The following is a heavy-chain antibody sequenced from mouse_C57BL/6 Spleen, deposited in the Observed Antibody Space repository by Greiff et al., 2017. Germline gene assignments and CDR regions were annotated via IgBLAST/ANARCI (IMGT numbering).Heavy chain of an antibody. CDR2: IYPGDGDT. D-gene: IGHD2-4*01. Sequence: QVQLQQSGAELVKPGASVKISCKASGYAFSSYWMNWVKQRPGKGLEWIGQIYPGDGDTNYNGKFKGKATLTADKSSSTAYMQLSSLTSEDSAVYFCARVIYYDYDGAPYYALDFWGKGTSVTVSS. CDR3: ARVIYYDYDGAPYYALDF. V-gene: IGHV1-80*01. J-gene: IGHJ4*01. CDR1: GYAFSSYW.